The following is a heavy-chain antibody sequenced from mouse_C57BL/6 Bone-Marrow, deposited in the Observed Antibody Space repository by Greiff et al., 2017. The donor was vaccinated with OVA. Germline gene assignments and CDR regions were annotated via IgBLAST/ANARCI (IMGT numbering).Heavy chain of an antibody. CDR2: IYPRDGST. CDR1: GYTFTSYD. J-gene: IGHJ1*03. Sequence: VKVVESGPELVKPGASVKLSCKASGYTFTSYDINWVKQRPGQGLEWIGWIYPRDGSTKYNEKFKGKATLTVDTSSSTAYMELHSLTSEDSAVYFCARAYYGSSYWYFDVWGTGTTVTVSS. V-gene: IGHV1-85*01. CDR3: ARAYYGSSYWYFDV. D-gene: IGHD1-1*01.